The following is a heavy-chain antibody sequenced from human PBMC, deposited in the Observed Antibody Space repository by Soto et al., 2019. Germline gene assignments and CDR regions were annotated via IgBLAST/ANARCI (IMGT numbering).Heavy chain of an antibody. Sequence: SVKVSCKASGGTFSSYAISWVRQAPGQGLEWMGGIIPIFGTANYAQKFQGRVTITADESTSTAYMELSSLRSEDTAVYYCATSIATDNWFDPWGQGXLVTVYS. CDR1: GGTFSSYA. V-gene: IGHV1-69*13. D-gene: IGHD6-13*01. CDR3: ATSIATDNWFDP. CDR2: IIPIFGTA. J-gene: IGHJ5*02.